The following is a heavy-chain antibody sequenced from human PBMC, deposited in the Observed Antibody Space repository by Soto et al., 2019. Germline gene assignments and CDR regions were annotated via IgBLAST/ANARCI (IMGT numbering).Heavy chain of an antibody. D-gene: IGHD3-22*01. Sequence: QVQLQESGPGLVKASETLSLSCTVSGHSISADYWSWIRQPAGKRLEWIGRVDASGNTNYNPSLKQRVTMSVDTSKNQFFLKVRSVTAADTAMYFCARDVGGSVVPHWFDPWGQGALVTVSS. CDR2: VDASGNT. V-gene: IGHV4-4*07. CDR3: ARDVGGSVVPHWFDP. J-gene: IGHJ5*02. CDR1: GHSISADY.